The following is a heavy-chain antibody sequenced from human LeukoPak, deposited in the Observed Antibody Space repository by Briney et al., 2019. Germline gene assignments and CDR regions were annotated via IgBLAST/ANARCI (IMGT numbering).Heavy chain of an antibody. CDR2: ITSNGLYT. D-gene: IGHD6-19*01. J-gene: IGHJ4*02. Sequence: PGGSLRLSCAASGFAFSSYAMDWVRQAPGKPLEYVSAITSNGLYTYYADSVKGRLTISRDNSKNALYLQLDTLRGDDMAVYYCARALPGGWYDCWGQGTLVTVSS. V-gene: IGHV3-64*02. CDR1: GFAFSSYA. CDR3: ARALPGGWYDC.